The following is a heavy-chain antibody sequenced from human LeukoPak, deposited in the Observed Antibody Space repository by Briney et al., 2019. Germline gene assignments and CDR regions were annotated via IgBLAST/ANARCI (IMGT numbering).Heavy chain of an antibody. Sequence: SETLSLTCAVYGGTFSGYYWSWIRQPPGKGLEWIGEINHSGSTNYNPSLKSRITISVDMFKNQFSLKVSSVTAADTGVYYCARGWRSKLWWFDPWGQGTLVTVSS. V-gene: IGHV4-34*01. D-gene: IGHD3-16*01. CDR3: ARGWRSKLWWFDP. J-gene: IGHJ5*02. CDR1: GGTFSGYY. CDR2: INHSGST.